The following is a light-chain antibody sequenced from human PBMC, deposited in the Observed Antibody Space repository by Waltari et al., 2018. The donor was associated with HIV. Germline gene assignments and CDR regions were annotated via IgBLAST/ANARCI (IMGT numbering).Light chain of an antibody. CDR2: EVS. Sequence: QSPLYQPASVSGSPGQSITISCPAVGHVVDFYKFVSWYRQHPGKAPQLIIYEVSGRPSGVSSRFSGSRSGVTASLTISGLQAEDEADYFCSSFTSQGSLMFGGGTKLTVL. CDR1: GHVVDFYKF. CDR3: SSFTSQGSLM. J-gene: IGLJ3*02. V-gene: IGLV2-14*03.